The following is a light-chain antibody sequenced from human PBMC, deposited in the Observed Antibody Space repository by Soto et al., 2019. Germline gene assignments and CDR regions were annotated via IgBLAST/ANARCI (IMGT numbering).Light chain of an antibody. CDR2: GAS. J-gene: IGKJ2*01. Sequence: EIVLTQSPGTLSLSPGERATLSCRASQSVSRSYLAWYQHKPGQAPRLLIYGASSRATGIPDRFSGSGSGTDFTLTISRLEPEDFALYYCQQYGSSPPYTFGQGTKLEI. V-gene: IGKV3-20*01. CDR1: QSVSRSY. CDR3: QQYGSSPPYT.